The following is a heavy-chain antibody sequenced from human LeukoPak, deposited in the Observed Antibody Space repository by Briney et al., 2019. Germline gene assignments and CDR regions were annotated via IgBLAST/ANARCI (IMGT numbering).Heavy chain of an antibody. CDR1: GFPFSDYS. CDR2: ISGSSDYI. Sequence: PGGSLRLSCAASGFPFSDYSMNWVRQAPGKGLEWVSSISGSSDYIYSADSVKGRFTISRDNAKNSLYLQMNSLRAEDTAVYYCARDGYSGSYYDYWGQGTLVTVSS. J-gene: IGHJ4*02. CDR3: ARDGYSGSYYDY. V-gene: IGHV3-21*01. D-gene: IGHD1-26*01.